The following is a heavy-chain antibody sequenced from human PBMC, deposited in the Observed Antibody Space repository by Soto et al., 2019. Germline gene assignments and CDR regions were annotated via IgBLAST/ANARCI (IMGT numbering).Heavy chain of an antibody. J-gene: IGHJ4*02. CDR3: AREWTKAAAAPGAFDY. D-gene: IGHD6-13*01. CDR2: ISYDGSNK. Sequence: GGSLRLSCAASGFTFSSYAMHWVRQAPGKGLEWVAVISYDGSNKYYADSVKGRFTISRDNSKNTLYLQMNSLRAEDTAVYYCAREWTKAAAAPGAFDYWGQGTLVTVSS. CDR1: GFTFSSYA. V-gene: IGHV3-30-3*01.